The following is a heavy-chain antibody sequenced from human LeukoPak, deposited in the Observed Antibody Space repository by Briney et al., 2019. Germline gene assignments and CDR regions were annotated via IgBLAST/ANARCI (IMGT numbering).Heavy chain of an antibody. D-gene: IGHD3-16*02. J-gene: IGHJ4*02. CDR1: GFTFSSYW. CDR3: AREQVITFGGVIASLGY. CDR2: IKEDGSEK. V-gene: IGHV3-7*01. Sequence: GGSLRLSCVASGFTFSSYWINWVRQAPGKGLEWVANIKEDGSEKYYVDSVKGRFTISRDNAKNSLYLQMNSLRAEDTAVYYCAREQVITFGGVIASLGYWGQGTLVTVSS.